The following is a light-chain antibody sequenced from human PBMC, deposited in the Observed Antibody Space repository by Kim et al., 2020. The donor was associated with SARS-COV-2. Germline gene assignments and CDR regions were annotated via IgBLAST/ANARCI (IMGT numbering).Light chain of an antibody. CDR2: DVS. V-gene: IGLV2-14*01. Sequence: QSALTQPASVSGSPGQSITISCTGTSSDVGGYNYVSWYQQHPGKAPKLMIYDVSKRPSGVSNRFSGFKSGNTASLTISGLQAEGEADYYCSSYTNSSNLRVFGTGTKDNVL. J-gene: IGLJ1*01. CDR3: SSYTNSSNLRV. CDR1: SSDVGGYNY.